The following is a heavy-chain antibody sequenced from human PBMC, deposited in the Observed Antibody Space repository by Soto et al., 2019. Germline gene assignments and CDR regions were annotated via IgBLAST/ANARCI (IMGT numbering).Heavy chain of an antibody. CDR1: GFTFSRYW. Sequence: EVQLVESGGGLVLPGGSLRLSCAASGFTFSRYWMHWVRQAPGKGLVWVSRINSYGSSTHYADSVKGRFTISRDNAKNTRFRQMNSLRAEDTAVYYCAPNYPYAEGNYGYGRDVWAKGPRSPSP. D-gene: IGHD1-7*01. J-gene: IGHJ6*02. V-gene: IGHV3-74*01. CDR2: INSYGSST. CDR3: APNYPYAEGNYGYGRDV.